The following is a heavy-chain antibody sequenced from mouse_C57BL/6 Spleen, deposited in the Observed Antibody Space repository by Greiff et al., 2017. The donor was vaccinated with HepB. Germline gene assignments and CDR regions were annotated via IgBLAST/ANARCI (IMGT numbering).Heavy chain of an antibody. V-gene: IGHV10-1*01. CDR3: VRDRYYAMDY. CDR1: GFSFNTYA. Sequence: DVMLVESGGGLVQPKGSLKLSCAASGFSFNTYAMNWVRQAPGKGLEWVARIRSKSNNYATYYADSVKDRFTISRDDSESMLYLQMNNLKTEDTAMYYCVRDRYYAMDYWGQGTSVTVSS. CDR2: IRSKSNNYAT. J-gene: IGHJ4*01.